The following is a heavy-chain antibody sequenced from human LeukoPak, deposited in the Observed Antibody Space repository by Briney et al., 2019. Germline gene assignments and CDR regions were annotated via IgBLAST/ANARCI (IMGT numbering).Heavy chain of an antibody. CDR3: ARDLIDFWSGYYYYFDY. J-gene: IGHJ4*02. CDR2: ISSSSSYI. CDR1: GFTFSSYS. Sequence: GGSLRLSCAASGFTFSSYSMNWVRQAPGKGLEWVSSISSSSSYIYYADSVKGRFTISRDNAKNSLYLQINSLRAEDTAVYYCARDLIDFWSGYYYYFDYWGQGTLVTVSP. D-gene: IGHD3-3*01. V-gene: IGHV3-21*01.